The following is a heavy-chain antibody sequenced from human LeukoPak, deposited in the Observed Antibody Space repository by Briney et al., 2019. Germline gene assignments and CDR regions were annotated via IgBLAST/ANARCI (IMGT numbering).Heavy chain of an antibody. Sequence: GGSLRLSCAASGFTFSTYAMSWVRQAPGNGPEWVSAISGSGGGTYYADSVKGRFTISRDNSKNTLSLQMNSLRAEDTAVFYCARSIYASGSYYAFDIWGQGTMVTVSS. V-gene: IGHV3-23*01. J-gene: IGHJ3*02. D-gene: IGHD3-10*01. CDR3: ARSIYASGSYYAFDI. CDR1: GFTFSTYA. CDR2: ISGSGGGT.